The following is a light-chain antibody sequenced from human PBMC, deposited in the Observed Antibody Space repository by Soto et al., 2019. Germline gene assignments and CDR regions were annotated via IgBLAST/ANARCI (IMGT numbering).Light chain of an antibody. V-gene: IGKV3-20*01. Sequence: EIVLTQSPGTLSFSPGERATLSCRASQSVTGTSLAWYQQKPGQTPRLLIYGASNRAAGIPDRFSGSGSGTDFTLTISRLEPEDLAVYYCQHYGSSPYTFGQGTKLEIK. CDR3: QHYGSSPYT. CDR1: QSVTGTS. J-gene: IGKJ2*01. CDR2: GAS.